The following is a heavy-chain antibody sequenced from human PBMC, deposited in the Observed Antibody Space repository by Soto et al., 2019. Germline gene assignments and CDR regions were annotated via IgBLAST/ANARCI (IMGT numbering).Heavy chain of an antibody. V-gene: IGHV3-21*01. CDR1: GFTFSSYG. Sequence: GGSLRLSCAASGFTFSSYGMHWVRQAPGKGLEWVSSISSSSSYIYYADSVKGRFTISRDNAKNSLYLQMNSLRAEDTAVYYCARDILTQPLYYYYGMDVWGQGTTVTVSS. D-gene: IGHD3-9*01. CDR3: ARDILTQPLYYYYGMDV. J-gene: IGHJ6*02. CDR2: ISSSSSYI.